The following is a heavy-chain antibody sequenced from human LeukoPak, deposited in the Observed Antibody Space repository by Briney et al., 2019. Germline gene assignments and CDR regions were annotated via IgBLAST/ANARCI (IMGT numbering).Heavy chain of an antibody. Sequence: GGSLRLSCAASGFTFSSYGMHWVRQAPGKGLEWVAVISYDGSNKYYADSVKGRFTISRDNSKNTLYLQMNSLRAEDTAVYYCAKVGIQLWALDYWGQGTLVTVSS. CDR3: AKVGIQLWALDY. V-gene: IGHV3-30*18. D-gene: IGHD5-18*01. CDR2: ISYDGSNK. J-gene: IGHJ4*02. CDR1: GFTFSSYG.